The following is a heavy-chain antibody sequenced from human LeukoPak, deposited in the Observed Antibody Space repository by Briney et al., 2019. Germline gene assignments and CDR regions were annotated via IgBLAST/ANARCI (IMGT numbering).Heavy chain of an antibody. CDR2: IYYSGST. V-gene: IGHV4-59*01. D-gene: IGHD3-22*01. CDR3: ARRGDYYDSSRIDY. CDR1: GGSISSYY. J-gene: IGHJ4*02. Sequence: SETLSLTCTVSGGSISSYYWSWIRQPPGKGLEWIGYIYYSGSTNYNPSLKSRVTISVDTSKNQFSLKLSSVTAADTAVYYCARRGDYYDSSRIDYWGQGTLVTVSS.